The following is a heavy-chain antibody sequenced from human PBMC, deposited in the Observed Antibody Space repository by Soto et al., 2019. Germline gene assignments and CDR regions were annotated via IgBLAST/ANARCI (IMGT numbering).Heavy chain of an antibody. D-gene: IGHD3-3*01. CDR1: VGSISSGGYY. CDR2: IDDTGST. V-gene: IGHV4-61*08. Sequence: SETLSLTCTVSVGSISSGGYYWNWIRQAPGKGLEWIGYIDDTGSTNYNPSLKSRVTLSVDPSNNQYSLKLSSVTAADTAVYYCARGVLEWLLRDSYYYYMDVWGKGTTVTVSS. J-gene: IGHJ6*03. CDR3: ARGVLEWLLRDSYYYYMDV.